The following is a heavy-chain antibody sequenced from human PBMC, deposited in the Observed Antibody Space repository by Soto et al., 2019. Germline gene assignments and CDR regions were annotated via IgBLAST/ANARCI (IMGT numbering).Heavy chain of an antibody. V-gene: IGHV4-4*07. D-gene: IGHD3-16*01. CDR3: ARDPGTSMIENYYNGMDV. J-gene: IGHJ6*02. CDR1: GDSIRNYF. CDR2: IYTSGSS. Sequence: QVQLQESGPGQVKPSETLSLTCTVSGDSIRNYFWSWIRKPAGKGLEWIGRIYTSGSSNYNPSLKSRLTMSVDTSKNQVSLNLRSVTAADTAVYYCARDPGTSMIENYYNGMDVWGRGTTVIVSS.